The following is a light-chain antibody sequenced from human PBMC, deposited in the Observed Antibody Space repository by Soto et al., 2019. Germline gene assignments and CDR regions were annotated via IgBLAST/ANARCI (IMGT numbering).Light chain of an antibody. CDR2: AAS. CDR1: QTISSW. V-gene: IGKV1-39*01. CDR3: QQSYSTTWT. Sequence: DIPITQSPSTLSGSVGDRVTITCRASQTISSWLAWYQQKPGKAPKLLIYAASSLQSGVPSRFSGSGSETDFTLTISSLQPEDFATYSCQQSYSTTWTFGQGTKVDIK. J-gene: IGKJ1*01.